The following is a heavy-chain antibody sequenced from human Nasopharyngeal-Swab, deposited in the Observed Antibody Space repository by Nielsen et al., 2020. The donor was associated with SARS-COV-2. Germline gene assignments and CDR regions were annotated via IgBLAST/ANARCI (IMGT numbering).Heavy chain of an antibody. V-gene: IGHV4-59*01. CDR2: IYYSGST. D-gene: IGHD6-19*01. Sequence: WIRQPPGKGLEWIGYIYYSGSTNYNPSLKSRVTISVDTSKNQFSLKLSSVTAADTAVYYCARDRAWDSGGWDYYYGMDVWGQGTTVTVSS. J-gene: IGHJ6*02. CDR3: ARDRAWDSGGWDYYYGMDV.